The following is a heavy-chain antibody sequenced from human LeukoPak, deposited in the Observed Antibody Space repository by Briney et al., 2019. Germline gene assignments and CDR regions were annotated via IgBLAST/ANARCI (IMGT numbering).Heavy chain of an antibody. CDR3: ARDPSGYDFSLDY. Sequence: SETLSLTCAVYRGSFSGYYWCWIRQPPGKGREWIGEINHSGSTNYNPSLKSRVTISVDTSKNQFSLKLSSVTAADTPVYYCARDPSGYDFSLDYWDQGTLVTISS. J-gene: IGHJ4*02. CDR1: RGSFSGYY. CDR2: INHSGST. V-gene: IGHV4-34*01. D-gene: IGHD5-12*01.